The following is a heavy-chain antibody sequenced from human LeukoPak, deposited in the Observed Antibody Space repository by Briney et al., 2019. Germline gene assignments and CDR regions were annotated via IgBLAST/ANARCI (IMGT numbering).Heavy chain of an antibody. V-gene: IGHV7-4-1*02. J-gene: IGHJ4*02. Sequence: ASVKVSCKASGYSFTSYYRHWVRQAPGQGLEWMGWINTNTGNPTYAQGFTGRFVFSLDTSVSTAYLQISSLKAEDTAVYYCARGFWGSPFDYWGQGTLVTVSS. CDR2: INTNTGNP. CDR3: ARGFWGSPFDY. CDR1: GYSFTSYY. D-gene: IGHD3-16*01.